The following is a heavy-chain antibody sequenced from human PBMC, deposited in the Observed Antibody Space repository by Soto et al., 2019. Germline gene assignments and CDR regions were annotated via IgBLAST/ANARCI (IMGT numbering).Heavy chain of an antibody. Sequence: SETLSLTCTVSGDSVSSDNYYWTWIRQPPGKGLEWIGYIYSSGSTNYNPSLKSRVTVSVDTSRNQFPLKLTSVTAADTAVYYCARDIRGYSRAFDYWGQGTLVTVS. J-gene: IGHJ4*02. V-gene: IGHV4-61*01. CDR3: ARDIRGYSRAFDY. CDR2: IYSSGST. CDR1: GDSVSSDNYY. D-gene: IGHD5-18*01.